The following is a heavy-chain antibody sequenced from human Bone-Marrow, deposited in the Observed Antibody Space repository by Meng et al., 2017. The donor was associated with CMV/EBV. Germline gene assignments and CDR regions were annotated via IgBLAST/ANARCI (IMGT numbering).Heavy chain of an antibody. J-gene: IGHJ4*02. D-gene: IGHD3-3*01. CDR1: GFTFSNAW. CDR2: IKSKTDGGTT. V-gene: IGHV3-15*01. Sequence: GGSLRLSCAASGFTFSNAWMSWVRQAPGKGLEWVGRIKSKTDGGTTDYAAPVKGRFTISRDDSKKRLFLHMNSLKTEDTAVYYCTTDMAETITNVGGVITYFDHWGQGTLVTVSS. CDR3: TTDMAETITNVGGVITYFDH.